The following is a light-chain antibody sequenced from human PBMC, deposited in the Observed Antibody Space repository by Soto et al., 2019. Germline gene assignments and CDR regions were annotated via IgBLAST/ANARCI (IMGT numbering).Light chain of an antibody. CDR1: RRVGNNY. V-gene: IGKV3-20*01. CDR3: QQYGSSRT. J-gene: IGKJ1*01. Sequence: DIVSKYPPAILPSSGGGTTPSSWAARRVGNNYLAWYQQKPGQAPRLLIYGASTRAPGIPDRFSGSGSGTDSTLTISRLEPEDFAVYYCQQYGSSRTFGQGTKVDIK. CDR2: GAS.